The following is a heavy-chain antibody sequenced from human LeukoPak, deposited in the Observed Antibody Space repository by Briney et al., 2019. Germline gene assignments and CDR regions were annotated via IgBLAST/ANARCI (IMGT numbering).Heavy chain of an antibody. D-gene: IGHD6-19*01. J-gene: IGHJ4*02. CDR3: ARHAVAGTIGY. CDR2: IYYSGST. CDR1: GGSISSYY. V-gene: IGHV4-59*08. Sequence: PSETLSLTCTVSGGSISSYYWSWIRQPPGKGLEWIGNIYYSGSTNYNPSLKSRVTISVDTSKNQFSLKLSSVTAADTAVYYCARHAVAGTIGYWGQGTLVTVSS.